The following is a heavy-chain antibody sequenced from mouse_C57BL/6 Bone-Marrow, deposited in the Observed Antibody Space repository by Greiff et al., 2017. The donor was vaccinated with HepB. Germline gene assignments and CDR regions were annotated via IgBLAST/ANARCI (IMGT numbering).Heavy chain of an antibody. CDR2: IDPENGDT. CDR3: TTPLIYYGNYLSLAY. V-gene: IGHV14-4*01. CDR1: GFNIKDDY. J-gene: IGHJ3*01. D-gene: IGHD2-1*01. Sequence: EVKLMESGAELVRPGASVKLSCTASGFNIKDDYTHWVKQRPEQGLEWIGWIDPENGDTEYASKFQGKATITADTSSNTAYLQLSSLTSEDTAVYYCTTPLIYYGNYLSLAYWGQGTLVTVSA.